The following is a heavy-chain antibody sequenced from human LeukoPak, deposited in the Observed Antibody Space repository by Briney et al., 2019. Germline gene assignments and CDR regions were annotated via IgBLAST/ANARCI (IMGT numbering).Heavy chain of an antibody. CDR2: IYHSGST. Sequence: ASETLSLTCAVSGGSISSGGYSWSWIRQPPGKGLEWIGYIYHSGSTYYNPSLKSRVTISVDRSKNQFSLNLSSVTAADTAVYYCAREGFCRGGSCDNWFAPGGQGTLVTVSS. V-gene: IGHV4-30-2*01. CDR1: GGSISSGGYS. D-gene: IGHD2-15*01. J-gene: IGHJ5*02. CDR3: AREGFCRGGSCDNWFAP.